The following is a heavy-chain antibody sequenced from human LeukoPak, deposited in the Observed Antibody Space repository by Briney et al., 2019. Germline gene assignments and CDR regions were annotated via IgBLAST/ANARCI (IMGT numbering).Heavy chain of an antibody. CDR2: IWYDGSKE. D-gene: IGHD3-10*01. V-gene: IGHV3-33*01. CDR1: GFSFSSYG. CDR3: ARENTMVRGVTLYYSDY. Sequence: GRSLRLSCAASGFSFSSYGMHWVRQAPGKGLEWVAVIWYDGSKEYYADSVKGRFTISRDNSKNTLYLQMNSLRAEDTAVYYCARENTMVRGVTLYYSDYWGQGTLVTVSS. J-gene: IGHJ4*02.